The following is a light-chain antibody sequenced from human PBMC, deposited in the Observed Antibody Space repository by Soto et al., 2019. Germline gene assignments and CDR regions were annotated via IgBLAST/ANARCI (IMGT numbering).Light chain of an antibody. CDR1: SSDVGDYNY. CDR2: DVS. J-gene: IGLJ2*01. Sequence: QSVLTQPTSVSGSPGQSITVSCTGSSSDVGDYNYVSWYQQYPGKAPKLLIYDVSNRPSGVSNRFSGSKSGNTASLTISGLQAEDEAVYYCSSYSSTSPPVVFGGGTKLTVL. CDR3: SSYSSTSPPVV. V-gene: IGLV2-14*01.